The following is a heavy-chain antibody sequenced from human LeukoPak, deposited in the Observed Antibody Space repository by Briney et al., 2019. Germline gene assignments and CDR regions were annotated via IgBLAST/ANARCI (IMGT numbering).Heavy chain of an antibody. D-gene: IGHD3-10*01. Sequence: SESLSLTPALSVGSISRFYCSSIREPPRHGLERSGCIYYSGSAKSTTSPKSRVTVSLYTSKSQFSLKSWCLTAADTAVYYCARTLEGLWIVDYWGQGTLVTVSS. CDR3: ARTLEGLWIVDY. CDR1: VGSISRFY. V-gene: IGHV4-59*01. J-gene: IGHJ4*02. CDR2: IYYSGSA.